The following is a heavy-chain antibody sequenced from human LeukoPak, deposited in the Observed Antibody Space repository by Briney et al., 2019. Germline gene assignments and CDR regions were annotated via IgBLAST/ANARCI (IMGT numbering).Heavy chain of an antibody. CDR1: GFTFSSYW. J-gene: IGHJ6*02. V-gene: IGHV3-7*03. Sequence: GGSLRLSCAASGFTFSSYWMSWVRQAPGKGLEWVANIKQDGSEKYYVDSVKGRFTISRDNSKNTLYLQMNSLRAEDTAVYYCAKPGGAGHGMDVWGQGTTVTVSS. D-gene: IGHD6-19*01. CDR2: IKQDGSEK. CDR3: AKPGGAGHGMDV.